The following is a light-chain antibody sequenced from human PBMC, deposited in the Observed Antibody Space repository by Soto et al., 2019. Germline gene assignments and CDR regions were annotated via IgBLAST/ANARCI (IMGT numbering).Light chain of an antibody. J-gene: IGKJ1*01. CDR3: QQYGSSPGT. CDR1: QSVSSSY. CDR2: GAS. Sequence: EIVLTPSPGTLSLSPVERATLSCRASQSVSSSYLAWYQQKPGQAPRLLIYGASSRATGIPDRFSGSGSGTDFTLTISRLEPEDFAVYYCQQYGSSPGTFGQGTKVDI. V-gene: IGKV3-20*01.